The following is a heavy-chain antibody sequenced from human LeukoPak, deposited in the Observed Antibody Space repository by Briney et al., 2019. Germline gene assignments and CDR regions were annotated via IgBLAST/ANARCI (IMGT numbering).Heavy chain of an antibody. Sequence: GGSLRLSCAASGFTFINYAMSWVRQAPGKGLEWVSGISGSGDTTYYADSVKGRFTISRDNSKNSLYLQMNSLRAEDTAVYYCARAGTYSSSWYGDWFDPWGQGTLVTVSS. V-gene: IGHV3-23*01. CDR1: GFTFINYA. CDR3: ARAGTYSSSWYGDWFDP. J-gene: IGHJ5*02. CDR2: ISGSGDTT. D-gene: IGHD6-13*01.